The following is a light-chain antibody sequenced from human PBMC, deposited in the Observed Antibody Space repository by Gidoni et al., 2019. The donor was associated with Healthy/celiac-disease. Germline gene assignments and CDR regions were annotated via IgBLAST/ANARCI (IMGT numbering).Light chain of an antibody. J-gene: IGKJ4*01. V-gene: IGKV2-28*01. CDR2: LGS. Sequence: EIVMTQSPLSLPVTPGEPASISCRSSQSLLHSNGYNYLDWYLQKPGQSPLLLIYLGSNRASGVPDRFSGSGSGTDFTLKISRVEAEDVGVYYCMQALQTPPTFGGGTKVEIK. CDR1: QSLLHSNGYNY. CDR3: MQALQTPPT.